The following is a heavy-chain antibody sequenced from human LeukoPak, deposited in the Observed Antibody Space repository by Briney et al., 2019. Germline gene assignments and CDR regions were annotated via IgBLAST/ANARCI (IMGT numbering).Heavy chain of an antibody. Sequence: GGSLRLSCVVSGFTVSNYWMSWGRQAPGKGLEWVANIKRDGSEKYYVDSVKGRFTISRDNAKNSLYLQMNSLRAEDTAVYYCAAGAYWGQGAQVTVSS. J-gene: IGHJ4*02. CDR1: GFTVSNYW. CDR2: IKRDGSEK. V-gene: IGHV3-7*03. CDR3: AAGAY. D-gene: IGHD1-26*01.